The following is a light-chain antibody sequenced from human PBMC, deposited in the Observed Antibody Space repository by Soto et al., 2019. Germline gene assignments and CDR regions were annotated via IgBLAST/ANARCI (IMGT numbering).Light chain of an antibody. Sequence: IGMTQSPGILSLSPGERATLSCRASQSVKTVLVWYQQRPGQAPRLLIYDASPRAAGIPARFSGSGFGTDFTLTISSLEPEDAAVYYCQQRRKWPPITFGQGTRLEI. V-gene: IGKV3-11*01. CDR2: DAS. J-gene: IGKJ5*01. CDR1: QSVKTV. CDR3: QQRRKWPPIT.